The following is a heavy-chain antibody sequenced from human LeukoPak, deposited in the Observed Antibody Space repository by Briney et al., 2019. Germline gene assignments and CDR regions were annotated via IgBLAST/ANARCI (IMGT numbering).Heavy chain of an antibody. CDR3: ATVVTGTTFYFDY. CDR1: GYTLTELS. J-gene: IGHJ4*02. V-gene: IGHV1-24*01. Sequence: ASVKVSCKVSGYTLTELSMHWVRQAPGKGLEWMGGFDPEDGETIYAQKFQGRVTMTKDTSTDTAYMELSSLRSEDTAVYYCATVVTGTTFYFDYWGQGTLVTVSS. CDR2: FDPEDGET. D-gene: IGHD1-7*01.